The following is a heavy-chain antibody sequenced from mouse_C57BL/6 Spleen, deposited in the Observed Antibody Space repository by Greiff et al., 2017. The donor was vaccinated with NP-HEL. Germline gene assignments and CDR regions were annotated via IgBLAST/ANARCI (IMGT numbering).Heavy chain of an antibody. V-gene: IGHV1-64*01. D-gene: IGHD2-4*01. CDR3: ARDYDYDEGYAMDY. J-gene: IGHJ4*01. CDR1: GYTFTSYW. CDR2: IHPNSGST. Sequence: VQLQQSGAELVKPGASVKLSCKASGYTFTSYWMHWVKQRPGQGLEWIGMIHPNSGSTNYNEKFKSKATLTLDKSSSTAYMQLSSLTSEDSAVYYFARDYDYDEGYAMDYWGQGTSVTVSS.